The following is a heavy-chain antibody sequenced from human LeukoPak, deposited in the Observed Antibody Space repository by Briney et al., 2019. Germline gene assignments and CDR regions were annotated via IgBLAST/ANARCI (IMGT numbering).Heavy chain of an antibody. D-gene: IGHD6-13*01. CDR3: AKDRDPAAAAYYFDY. J-gene: IGHJ4*02. Sequence: PGGSLRLSCAASGFTFSRYGMHWVRQAPGKGLEWVAVISYDGGDKHYADSVKGRFTISRDNSKNTLYLQMNSLRVEDAAVYYSAKDRDPAAAAYYFDYWGQGTLVTVSS. V-gene: IGHV3-30*18. CDR1: GFTFSRYG. CDR2: ISYDGGDK.